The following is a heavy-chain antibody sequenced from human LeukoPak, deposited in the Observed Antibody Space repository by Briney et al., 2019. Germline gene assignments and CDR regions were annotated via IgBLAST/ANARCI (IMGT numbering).Heavy chain of an antibody. CDR1: GFTFSAYW. J-gene: IGHJ4*02. CDR3: ARGYSNSNDY. D-gene: IGHD4-11*01. CDR2: IKTDGSET. V-gene: IGHV3-74*01. Sequence: SGGSLRLSCAASGFTFSAYWMHWVRQVPGKGLVWVSRIKTDGSETHYADSVKGRFTISRDNAKNTLYLQMNSLGAEDTAVYYCARGYSNSNDYWGQGTLVTVSS.